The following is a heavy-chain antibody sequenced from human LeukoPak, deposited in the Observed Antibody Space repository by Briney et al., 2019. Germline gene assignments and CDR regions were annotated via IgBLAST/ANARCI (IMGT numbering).Heavy chain of an antibody. J-gene: IGHJ6*02. D-gene: IGHD3-10*01. V-gene: IGHV3-33*01. CDR3: ARVGPYYGSGSYYTGYYYGMDV. CDR1: GFTFSSYG. Sequence: PGGSLRLSCAASGFTFSSYGMHWVRQAPGKGLERVAVIWYDGSNKYYADSVKGRFTISRDNSKNTLYLQMNSLRAEDTAVYYCARVGPYYGSGSYYTGYYYGMDVWGQGTTVTVSS. CDR2: IWYDGSNK.